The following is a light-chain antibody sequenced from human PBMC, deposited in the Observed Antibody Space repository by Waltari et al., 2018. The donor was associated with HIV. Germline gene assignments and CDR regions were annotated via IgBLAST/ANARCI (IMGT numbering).Light chain of an antibody. Sequence: SFYLPQPSSVSVSPPQTARITCSGDILANKYVRWLQHRPGQAPLLIIFKDNERPAGFTECFSGYSTGTTVTLTISGLQDEDAADYYCYSAANNIGVFGGGTKLTVL. J-gene: IGLJ3*02. CDR3: YSAANNIGV. CDR2: KDN. CDR1: ILANKY. V-gene: IGLV3-27*01.